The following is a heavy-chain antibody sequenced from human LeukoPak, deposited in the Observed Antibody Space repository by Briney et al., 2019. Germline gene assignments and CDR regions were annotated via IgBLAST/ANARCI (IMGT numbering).Heavy chain of an antibody. V-gene: IGHV4-61*02. CDR1: GGSISSGSYY. D-gene: IGHD3-10*01. CDR3: ARGPRAQATMVRGVITFYYYYYMDV. CDR2: IYTSGST. Sequence: PSETLSLTCTVSGGSISSGSYYWSWIRQPAGKGLEWIGRIYTSGSTNYNPSLKSRVTISVDTSKNQFSLKLSSVTAADTAVYYCARGPRAQATMVRGVITFYYYYYMDVWGKGTTVTISS. J-gene: IGHJ6*03.